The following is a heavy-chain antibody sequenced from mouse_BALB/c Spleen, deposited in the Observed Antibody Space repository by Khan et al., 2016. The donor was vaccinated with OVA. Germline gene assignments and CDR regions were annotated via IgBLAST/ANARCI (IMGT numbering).Heavy chain of an antibody. CDR2: ISYSGVT. Sequence: VQLQQSGPGLVKPSQSLSLTCTVTGYSITSGYAWNWIRQFPGNKLEWMGYISYSGVTSYTPSLKSRISITRDTSTNQFFLQLNSVTTEDTATYYCARGKYYEYDFDYWGQGTTLTVSS. CDR3: ARGKYYEYDFDY. V-gene: IGHV3-2*02. CDR1: GYSITSGYA. D-gene: IGHD2-4*01. J-gene: IGHJ2*01.